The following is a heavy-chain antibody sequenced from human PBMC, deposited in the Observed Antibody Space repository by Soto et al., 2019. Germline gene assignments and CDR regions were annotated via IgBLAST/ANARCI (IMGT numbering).Heavy chain of an antibody. CDR2: ISGSDDST. CDR3: AKRSSSSTFDY. D-gene: IGHD6-6*01. V-gene: IGHV3-23*01. J-gene: IGHJ4*02. Sequence: EVQLLESGGGLVQPGESLRLSCAASGFTFSSYAMSWVRQAPGKGLEWVSVISGSDDSTYYADSVKGRFTISRDNSKNTLYLHMNSLRAEDTAVDYCAKRSSSSTFDYWGQGTLVTVSS. CDR1: GFTFSSYA.